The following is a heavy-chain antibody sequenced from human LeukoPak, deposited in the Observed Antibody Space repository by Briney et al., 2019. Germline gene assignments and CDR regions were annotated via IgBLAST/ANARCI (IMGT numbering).Heavy chain of an antibody. J-gene: IGHJ4*02. CDR3: ARDRYDFWSGSYYFDY. CDR2: IYYSGST. D-gene: IGHD3-3*01. V-gene: IGHV4-39*07. Sequence: PSETLSLTCTVSGGSISSSSYYWGWIRQPPGKGLEWIGSIYYSGSTYYNPSLKSRVTISVDTSKNQFSLKLSSVTAADTAVYYCARDRYDFWSGSYYFDYWGQGTLVTVSS. CDR1: GGSISSSSYY.